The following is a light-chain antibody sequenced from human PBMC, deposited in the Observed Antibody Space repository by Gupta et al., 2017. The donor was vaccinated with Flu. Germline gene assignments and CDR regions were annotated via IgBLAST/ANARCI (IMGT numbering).Light chain of an antibody. CDR2: QDN. V-gene: IGLV3-1*01. J-gene: IGLJ1*01. CDR1: KLGERY. Sequence: CSGDKLGERYACWYQQKPGQSPILVIYQDNKRPSGIPERFSGSNSGNRATLTISGTQAMDEADYYCQAWDSGTYVFGTGTKVTVL. CDR3: QAWDSGTYV.